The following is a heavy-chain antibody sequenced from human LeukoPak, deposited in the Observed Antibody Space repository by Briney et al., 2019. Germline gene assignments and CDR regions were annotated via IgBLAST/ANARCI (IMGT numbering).Heavy chain of an antibody. CDR1: GGSISNYY. CDR2: MYYSGST. V-gene: IGHV4-59*12. D-gene: IGHD3-10*01. CDR3: ARVPHYYFGYGYFDS. J-gene: IGHJ4*02. Sequence: SETLSLTCTVSGGSISNYYWNWIRQPPGKGLEWIGYMYYSGSTSYNPSLKSRVTISIDTSKNQFSLNLTSVTAADTAVYYCARVPHYYFGYGYFDSWGQGTLVTVSS.